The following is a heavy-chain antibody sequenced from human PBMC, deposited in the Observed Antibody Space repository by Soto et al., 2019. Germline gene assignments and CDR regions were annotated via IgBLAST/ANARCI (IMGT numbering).Heavy chain of an antibody. J-gene: IGHJ6*02. D-gene: IGHD3-22*01. V-gene: IGHV3-43*01. CDR2: ISWDGGST. CDR1: GFTFDDYT. Sequence: PGGSLRLSCAASGFTFDDYTMHWVRQAPEKGLEWVSLISWDGGSTYYADSVKGRFTISRDNSKNSLYLQMNSLRTEDTALYYCAKDFYDISGYDRYYYYRLAVWGQGTTV. CDR3: AKDFYDISGYDRYYYYRLAV.